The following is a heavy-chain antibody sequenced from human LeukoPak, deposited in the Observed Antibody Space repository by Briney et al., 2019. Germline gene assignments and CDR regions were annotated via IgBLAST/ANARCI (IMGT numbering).Heavy chain of an antibody. Sequence: EASVKASCKASGYTFAGYYMHWVRQAPGQGLEWMGIINPSGGSTSYAQKFQGRVTMTRDTSTSTVYMELSSLRSEDTAVYYCARDFYDSSGYYGDYWYFDLWGRGTLVTVSS. D-gene: IGHD3-22*01. CDR1: GYTFAGYY. J-gene: IGHJ2*01. V-gene: IGHV1-46*01. CDR2: INPSGGST. CDR3: ARDFYDSSGYYGDYWYFDL.